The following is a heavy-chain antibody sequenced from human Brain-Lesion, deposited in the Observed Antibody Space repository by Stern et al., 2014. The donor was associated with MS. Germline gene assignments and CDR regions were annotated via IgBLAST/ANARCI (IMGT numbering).Heavy chain of an antibody. D-gene: IGHD3-10*01. CDR3: AKLWLGELPESPFDY. J-gene: IGHJ4*02. Sequence: VQLEESGPGLVKPSETLSLTCTVSGGSISSSSYYWGWIRQPPGKGLEWIGSIYYRGSTYYNPSLKSRVTISIDTSKNQFSLRLSSVTAADTAVYFCAKLWLGELPESPFDYWGQGTLVTVSS. V-gene: IGHV4-39*01. CDR2: IYYRGST. CDR1: GGSISSSSYY.